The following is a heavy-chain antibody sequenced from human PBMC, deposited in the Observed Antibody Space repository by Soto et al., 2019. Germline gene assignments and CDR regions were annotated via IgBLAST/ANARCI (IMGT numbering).Heavy chain of an antibody. CDR2: ISSSSSTI. J-gene: IGHJ4*02. CDR3: ARDHRGYSYGVLGY. V-gene: IGHV3-48*02. CDR1: GFTFSSYS. D-gene: IGHD5-18*01. Sequence: VGSLRLSCAASGFTFSSYSMNWFRQAPVNGLEWVSYISSSSSTIYYADSVKGRFTISRDNAKNSLYLQMNSLRDEDTAVYYCARDHRGYSYGVLGYWGQGTLVTVSS.